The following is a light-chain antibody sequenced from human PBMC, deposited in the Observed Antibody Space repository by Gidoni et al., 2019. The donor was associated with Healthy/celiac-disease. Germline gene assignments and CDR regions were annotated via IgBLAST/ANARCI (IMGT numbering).Light chain of an antibody. Sequence: QSVLTQPPSVSGAPGQRVNISCTGSSSNIGAGYDVHWYQQLPGTAPKLLIQGNSNRPSGVPDRFSGSKSGTSASLAITGLQAEDEADYYCQSYDSSLSGWVFGGGTKLTVL. CDR1: SSNIGAGYD. CDR2: GNS. J-gene: IGLJ3*02. CDR3: QSYDSSLSGWV. V-gene: IGLV1-40*01.